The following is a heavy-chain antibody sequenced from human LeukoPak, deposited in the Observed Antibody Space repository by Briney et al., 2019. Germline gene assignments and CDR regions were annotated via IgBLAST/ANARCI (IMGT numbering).Heavy chain of an antibody. CDR3: AKDPRPGYSSGGYNYFDY. J-gene: IGHJ4*02. CDR1: GFTFSSYG. V-gene: IGHV3-30*02. D-gene: IGHD6-19*01. CDR2: ILYDGSNK. Sequence: GGSLRLSCAACGFTFSSYGMHWVRQAPGKGLEGVAFILYDGSNKYYAVSVKGRFTICRDNYKNTLYLQMNSLRAEDTAVYYCAKDPRPGYSSGGYNYFDYCGQGTLVTVSS.